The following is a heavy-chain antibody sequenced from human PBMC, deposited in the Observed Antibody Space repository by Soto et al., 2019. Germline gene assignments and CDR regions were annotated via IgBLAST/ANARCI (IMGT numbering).Heavy chain of an antibody. V-gene: IGHV2-5*02. CDR2: IYWDDDK. D-gene: IGHD3-10*01. Sequence: QITLKESGPTLVKPTQTLTLTCTFSGFSLTTSGVGVGWIRQPPGKALEWLALIYWDDDKRYSPSLESRLTTXKXTXXTQVVLTMTNMDPVDTATYYCAHRPIYGSGSHFNYWGQGTLVTVSS. CDR1: GFSLTTSGVG. J-gene: IGHJ4*02. CDR3: AHRPIYGSGSHFNY.